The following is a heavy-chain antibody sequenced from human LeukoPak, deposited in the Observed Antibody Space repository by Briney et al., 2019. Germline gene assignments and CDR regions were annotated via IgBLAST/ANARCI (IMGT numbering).Heavy chain of an antibody. CDR1: GVSINDYY. J-gene: IGHJ1*01. Sequence: PSETLSLTCGVFGVSINDYYWSWIRQSPGKGLEWIGEISHTEGARYNPSLESRVTMSVGTSENQLSLKLIFVTAADTAVYYCARIRCGHSGSVCYNHWGLGTLVTVSS. D-gene: IGHD3-9*01. CDR3: ARIRCGHSGSVCYNH. CDR2: ISHTEGA. V-gene: IGHV4-34*01.